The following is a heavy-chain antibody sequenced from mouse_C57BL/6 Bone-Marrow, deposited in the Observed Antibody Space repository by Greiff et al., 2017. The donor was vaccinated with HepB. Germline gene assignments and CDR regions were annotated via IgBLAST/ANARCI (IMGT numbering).Heavy chain of an antibody. Sequence: QVQLQQSGAELVKPGASVKISCKASGYAFSSYWMNWVKQRPGKGLEWIGQIYPGDGDTNYNGKFKGKATLTADKSSSTAYMQLSSLTSEDSAVYFCARNGPITTVVPYAMDYWGQGTSVTVSS. J-gene: IGHJ4*01. V-gene: IGHV1-80*01. CDR1: GYAFSSYW. CDR3: ARNGPITTVVPYAMDY. D-gene: IGHD1-1*01. CDR2: IYPGDGDT.